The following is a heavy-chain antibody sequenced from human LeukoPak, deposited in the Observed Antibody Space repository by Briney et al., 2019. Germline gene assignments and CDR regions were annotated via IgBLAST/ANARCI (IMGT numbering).Heavy chain of an antibody. V-gene: IGHV1-69*13. Sequence: ASVKVSCKASGGTFSSYAISWVRQAPGQGLEWMGGIIPIFGTANYAQKFQGRVTITADESTSTAYMGLSSLRSEDTAVYYCARKTYYYYGMDVWGQGTTVTVSS. CDR2: IIPIFGTA. CDR3: ARKTYYYYGMDV. CDR1: GGTFSSYA. J-gene: IGHJ6*02.